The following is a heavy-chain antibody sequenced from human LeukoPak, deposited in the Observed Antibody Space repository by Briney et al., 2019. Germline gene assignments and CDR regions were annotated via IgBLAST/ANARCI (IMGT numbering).Heavy chain of an antibody. CDR3: AKERQSGY. V-gene: IGHV3-23*01. CDR1: GFTFSSYT. Sequence: GGSLRLSCAASGFTFSSYTMTWVRQAPGKGLEWVSSISGSGGITFYADSVKGRFTISRDNSKNMLYLQMNSVRAEDTAVYYCAKERQSGYWGQGTLVTVSS. J-gene: IGHJ4*02. D-gene: IGHD6-25*01. CDR2: ISGSGGIT.